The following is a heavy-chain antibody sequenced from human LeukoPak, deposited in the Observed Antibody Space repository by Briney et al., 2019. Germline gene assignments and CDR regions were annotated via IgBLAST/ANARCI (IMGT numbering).Heavy chain of an antibody. CDR1: GFTFSGSA. V-gene: IGHV3-73*01. Sequence: PGGSLRLSCAASGFTFSGSAMHWVRQASGKGLEWVGRIRSKANGYATAYAASVKGRFTISRDDSKNTAYLQMNSLKTEDTAVYYCTRLGLSYYMDVWGKGTTVTVSS. J-gene: IGHJ6*03. CDR2: IRSKANGYAT. CDR3: TRLGLSYYMDV.